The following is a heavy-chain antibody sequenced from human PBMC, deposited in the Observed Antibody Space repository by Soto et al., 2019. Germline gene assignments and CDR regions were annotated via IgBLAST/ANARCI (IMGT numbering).Heavy chain of an antibody. CDR3: ARGADIVVVPPDYYYMDV. CDR2: INHSGST. CDR1: GGSFSGYY. V-gene: IGHV4-34*01. J-gene: IGHJ6*03. Sequence: SETLSLTCAVYGGSFSGYYWSWIRQPPGKGLEWIGEINHSGSTNYNPSLKSRVTISVDTSKNQFSLKLSSVTAADTAVYYCARGADIVVVPPDYYYMDVWGKGTTVTVSS. D-gene: IGHD2-2*01.